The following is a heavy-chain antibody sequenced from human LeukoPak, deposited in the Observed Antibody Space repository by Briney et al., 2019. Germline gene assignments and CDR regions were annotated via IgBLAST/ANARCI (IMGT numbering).Heavy chain of an antibody. Sequence: SETLSLTCTVSGGSISSSSYYWGWIRQPPGKGLEWIGSIYYSGSTYYNPSLKSRVTISVDTSKNQFSLKLSSVTAADTAVYYCARRSTCGSSYYYGMDVWGQGTTVTVSS. CDR2: IYYSGST. V-gene: IGHV4-39*01. D-gene: IGHD2-15*01. CDR3: ARRSTCGSSYYYGMDV. CDR1: GGSISSSSYY. J-gene: IGHJ6*02.